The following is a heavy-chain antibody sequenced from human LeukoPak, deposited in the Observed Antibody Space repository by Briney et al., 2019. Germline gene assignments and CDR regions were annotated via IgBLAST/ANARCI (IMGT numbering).Heavy chain of an antibody. D-gene: IGHD2-8*01. CDR3: ARVGYCTNGVCYNWFDP. Sequence: SETLSLTCTVSGGPISSGSYYWSWIRQPAGKGLEWIGRIYTSGSTNYNPSLKSRVTISADTSKNQFSLKLASVTAADTSVYFCARVGYCTNGVCYNWFDPWGQGTLVTVSS. CDR2: IYTSGST. CDR1: GGPISSGSYY. V-gene: IGHV4-61*02. J-gene: IGHJ5*02.